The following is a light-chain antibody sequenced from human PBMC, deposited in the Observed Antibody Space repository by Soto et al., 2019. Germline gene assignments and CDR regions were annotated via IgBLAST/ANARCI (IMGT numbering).Light chain of an antibody. CDR2: DVS. V-gene: IGLV2-14*01. CDR1: SRDVGGYNY. J-gene: IGLJ1*01. Sequence: QSDMTLPASVSGSPGQSITVSCTGTSRDVGGYNYVSWYQQHPGKAPKFMIYDVSNRPSGVSNRFSGSKSGNTASLTISGLQAEDEADYYCCSYTTSNTRQIVFGTGTQLTVL. CDR3: CSYTTSNTRQIV.